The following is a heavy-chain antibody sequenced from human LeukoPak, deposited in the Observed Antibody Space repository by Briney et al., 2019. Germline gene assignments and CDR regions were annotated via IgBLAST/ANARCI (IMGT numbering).Heavy chain of an antibody. J-gene: IGHJ4*02. V-gene: IGHV4-34*01. Sequence: PSETLSLTCAVYGGSFSVYYWSWIRQPPGKGLEWIGEINHSGSTNYNPSLKSRVTISVDTSKNQFSLKLSSVTAADTAVYYCALEARVMYYFDYWGQGTLVTVSS. CDR3: ALEARVMYYFDY. CDR2: INHSGST. D-gene: IGHD2-21*01. CDR1: GGSFSVYY.